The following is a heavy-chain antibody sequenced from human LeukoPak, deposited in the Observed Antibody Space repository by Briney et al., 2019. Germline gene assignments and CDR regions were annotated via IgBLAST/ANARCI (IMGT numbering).Heavy chain of an antibody. D-gene: IGHD6-13*01. CDR2: IIPILGIA. V-gene: IGHV1-69*04. CDR1: GGTFSSYA. J-gene: IGHJ4*02. Sequence: SVNVSCKASGGTFSSYAISWDRQAPGQGLEWMGRIIPILGIANYAQKFQGRVTITADKSTSTAYMELSSLRSEDTAVYYCAREKAAAGTPYWGQGTLVTVSS. CDR3: AREKAAAGTPY.